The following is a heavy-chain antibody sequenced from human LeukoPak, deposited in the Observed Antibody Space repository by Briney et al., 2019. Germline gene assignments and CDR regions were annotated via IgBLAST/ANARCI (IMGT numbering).Heavy chain of an antibody. D-gene: IGHD4-17*01. CDR3: ARRPTGYGGYGEHYYYYMDV. V-gene: IGHV4-59*01. CDR1: GGSISRYY. CDR2: IYYSGST. J-gene: IGHJ6*03. Sequence: SETLSLTCAASGGSISRYYGSWIRQPPGKGLEWIGYIYYSGSTNYNPSLKSRVTISVDTSKNQFSLELSSVTAADTAVYYCARRPTGYGGYGEHYYYYMDVWGKGTTVTVSS.